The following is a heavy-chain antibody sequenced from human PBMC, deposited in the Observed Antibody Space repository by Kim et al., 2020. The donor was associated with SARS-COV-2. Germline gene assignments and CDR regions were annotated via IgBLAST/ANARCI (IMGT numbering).Heavy chain of an antibody. D-gene: IGHD6-13*01. CDR3: AKNNDLAAGGLSFDY. V-gene: IGHV4-31*03. CDR2: IYFSGSI. J-gene: IGHJ4*02. CDR1: GGSGGFY. Sequence: SETLSLTCTVSGGSGGFYWSWIRQHPGKGLEWIGSIYFSGSIYYNPSLKSRVTMSVDTSQNQFSLRLSSVTAADTAVYYCAKNNDLAAGGLSFDYWGQGTLVTVSS.